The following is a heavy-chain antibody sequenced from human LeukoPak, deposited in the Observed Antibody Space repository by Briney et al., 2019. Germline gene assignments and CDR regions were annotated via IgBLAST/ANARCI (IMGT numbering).Heavy chain of an antibody. CDR3: ARETRQQLPQGWFDP. CDR2: VNPHSGGT. CDR1: GYTFTNYY. D-gene: IGHD6-13*01. V-gene: IGHV1-18*04. Sequence: GASVKVSCKASGYTFTNYYIHWVRQAPGQGLEWMGWVNPHSGGTNYPQKLQGRVTMTTDTSTSTAYMELRSLRSDDTAVYYCARETRQQLPQGWFDPWGQGTLVTVSS. J-gene: IGHJ5*02.